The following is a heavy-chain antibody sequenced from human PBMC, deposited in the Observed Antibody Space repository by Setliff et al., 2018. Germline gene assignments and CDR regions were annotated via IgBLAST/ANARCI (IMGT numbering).Heavy chain of an antibody. CDR3: ARDRITIFGVVIPFDY. J-gene: IGHJ4*02. D-gene: IGHD3-3*01. CDR1: GYSISSGYY. CDR2: IYYSGST. Sequence: KTSETLSLTCAVSGYSISSGYYWGWIRQPPGKGLEWIGSIYYSGSTYYNPSLKSRVTISVDTSKNQFSLKLSSVTAADTAVYYCARDRITIFGVVIPFDYWGQGTLVTVSS. V-gene: IGHV4-38-2*02.